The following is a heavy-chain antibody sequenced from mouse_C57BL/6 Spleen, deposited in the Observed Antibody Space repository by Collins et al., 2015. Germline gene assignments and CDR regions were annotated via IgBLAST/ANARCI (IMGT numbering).Heavy chain of an antibody. CDR2: INTYTGEP. CDR3: ASDTMITTVWFAY. D-gene: IGHD2-4*01. Sequence: QIQLVQSGPELKKPGETVKISCKASGYTFTNYGMNWVKQAPGKGLKWMGWINTYTGEPTYADDFKGRFAFSLETSASTAYLQINNLKNEDTATYFCASDTMITTVWFAYWGQGTLVTVSA. V-gene: IGHV9-3-1*01. J-gene: IGHJ3*01. CDR1: GYTFTNYG.